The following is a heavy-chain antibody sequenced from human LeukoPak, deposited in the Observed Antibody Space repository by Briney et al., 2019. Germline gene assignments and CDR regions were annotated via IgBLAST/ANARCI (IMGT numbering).Heavy chain of an antibody. J-gene: IGHJ3*02. D-gene: IGHD7-27*01. V-gene: IGHV3-23*01. CDR2: IRGSDGST. CDR3: AKRDWGHDAFDI. CDR1: GFTFSSYA. Sequence: GGFLRLSCAASGFTFSSYAMSWVRQAPGKGLEWVSTIRGSDGSTYYADSVKGRFTISRDNSKNTLYLQMNSLRAEDTAVYYCAKRDWGHDAFDIWGQGTMVTVSS.